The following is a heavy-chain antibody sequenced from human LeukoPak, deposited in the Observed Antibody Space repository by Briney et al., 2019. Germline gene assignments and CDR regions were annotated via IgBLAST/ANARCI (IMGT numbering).Heavy chain of an antibody. J-gene: IGHJ1*01. CDR2: IKEDGRVK. D-gene: IGHD3-22*01. CDR1: RFTFSSYW. Sequence: GGSLRLSCAASRFTFSSYWMHWVRQAPGKGLEWVANIKEDGRVKNYVDSVRGRFTISRDNAKNSLYLQMNSLRAEDTAVYYCATYSSLNRREFQYWGQGTLLTVSS. V-gene: IGHV3-7*01. CDR3: ATYSSLNRREFQY.